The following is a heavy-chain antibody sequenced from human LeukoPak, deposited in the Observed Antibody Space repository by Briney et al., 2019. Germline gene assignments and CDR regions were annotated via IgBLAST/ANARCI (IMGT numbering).Heavy chain of an antibody. CDR1: GFTFSSYS. V-gene: IGHV3-21*01. J-gene: IGHJ5*02. CDR2: ISTSSSYI. Sequence: GGSLRLSCTASGFTFSSYSMNWVRQAPGKGLEWVSSISTSSSYIYYADSVKGRFTISRENARNSLYLQMNTLRAEDTAVFSCARGADGVSSNSRGWFDPWGQGTLVTVSS. CDR3: ARGADGVSSNSRGWFDP. D-gene: IGHD2-15*01.